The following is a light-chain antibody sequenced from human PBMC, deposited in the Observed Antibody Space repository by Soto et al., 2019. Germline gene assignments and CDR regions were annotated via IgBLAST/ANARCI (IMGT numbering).Light chain of an antibody. V-gene: IGLV2-8*01. Sequence: QFALTPPPSASGSPGQSVTISCTGTSSDVGGYKYVSWYQQHPGKAPKLMIFEVNKRPSGVPERFSGSKSGNTASLTVSGLRAEDEADYYCSAYAGINNLGVFGTGTKLTVL. CDR1: SSDVGGYKY. J-gene: IGLJ1*01. CDR3: SAYAGINNLGV. CDR2: EVN.